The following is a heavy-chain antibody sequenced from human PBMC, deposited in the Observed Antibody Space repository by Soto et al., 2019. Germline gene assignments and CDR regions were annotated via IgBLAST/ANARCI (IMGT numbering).Heavy chain of an antibody. CDR2: INPSGGST. CDR1: GYTFTSYY. J-gene: IGHJ3*02. CDR3: ARWATVTTSGLVEAFDI. Sequence: QVQLVQSGAEVKKPGASVKVSCKASGYTFTSYYMHWVRQAPGQGLEWMGIINPSGGSTSYAQKLQGRVTMTRDTSTSTVYMELSSLRSEDTAVYYCARWATVTTSGLVEAFDIWGQGTMVTVSS. D-gene: IGHD4-17*01. V-gene: IGHV1-46*03.